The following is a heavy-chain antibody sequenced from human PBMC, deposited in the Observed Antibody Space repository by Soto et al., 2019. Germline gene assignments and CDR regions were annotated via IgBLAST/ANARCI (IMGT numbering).Heavy chain of an antibody. CDR1: GDSISNYY. J-gene: IGHJ4*02. Sequence: PSETLSLTCSFPGDSISNYYWSWIRQPPGKGLEWMGYIYYSTSTNYKPSLNYNPSLKSRVTISLDTSQNQFSLKLTSMSAVDTAVYYCATGRVYYGSEYWGRGTLVTVSS. D-gene: IGHD3-10*01. V-gene: IGHV4-59*01. CDR3: ATGRVYYGSEY. CDR2: IYYSTST.